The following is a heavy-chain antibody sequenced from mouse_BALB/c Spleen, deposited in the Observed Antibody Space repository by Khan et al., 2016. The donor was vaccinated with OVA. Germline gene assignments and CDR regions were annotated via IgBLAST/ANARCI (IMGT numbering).Heavy chain of an antibody. CDR1: GFSLTGYG. D-gene: IGHD1-1*01. CDR2: IWGDGST. Sequence: VQLQVSGPGLVAPSQSLSITCTVSGFSLTGYGVNWVRQPPGKGLEWLGMIWGDGSTDSNSALKSRLSINKDNSKSQVFLKINSLQTDATDRYFCARELRVGGFAYWGQGTLVTVSA. V-gene: IGHV2-6-7*01. CDR3: ARELRVGGFAY. J-gene: IGHJ3*01.